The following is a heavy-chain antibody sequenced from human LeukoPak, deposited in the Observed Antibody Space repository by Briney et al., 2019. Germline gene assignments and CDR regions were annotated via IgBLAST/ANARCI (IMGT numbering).Heavy chain of an antibody. V-gene: IGHV3-7*03. CDR3: AGRYSMDV. J-gene: IGHJ6*02. CDR2: INSDGSVG. CDR1: GFTFSGFW. Sequence: GGSLRLSCAVSGFTFSGFWMSWSRQAPGKGLEWVASINSDGSVGYYADVVKGRFTISRDNAKNSLYLQINSLRAEDTAVYYCAGRYSMDVWGQGTTVTVSS.